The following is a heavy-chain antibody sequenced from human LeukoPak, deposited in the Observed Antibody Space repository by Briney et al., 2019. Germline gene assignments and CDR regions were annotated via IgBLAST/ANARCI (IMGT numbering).Heavy chain of an antibody. D-gene: IGHD6-13*01. CDR1: GFTFSDYY. CDR3: ARDLAAAGH. J-gene: IGHJ4*02. CDR2: ITSSSSKT. V-gene: IGHV3-11*06. Sequence: GGSLRLSCAASGFTFSDYYMAWIRQAPGKGLEWVSSITSSSSKTYYADSVKGRFTISRDNAKNSLYLQMNSLRAEDTAVYYCARDLAAAGHWGQGTLVTVSS.